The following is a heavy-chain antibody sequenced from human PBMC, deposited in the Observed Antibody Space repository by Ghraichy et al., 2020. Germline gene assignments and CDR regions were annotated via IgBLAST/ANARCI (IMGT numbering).Heavy chain of an antibody. CDR1: GFTFSSYA. CDR3: AKAGGRYFDWLLGDFDY. Sequence: GGSLRLSCAASGFTFSSYAMSWVRQAPGKGLEWVSAISGSGGSTYYADSVKGRFTISRDNSKNTLYLQMNSLRAEDTAVYYCAKAGGRYFDWLLGDFDYWGQGTLVTVSS. CDR2: ISGSGGST. V-gene: IGHV3-23*01. D-gene: IGHD3-9*01. J-gene: IGHJ4*02.